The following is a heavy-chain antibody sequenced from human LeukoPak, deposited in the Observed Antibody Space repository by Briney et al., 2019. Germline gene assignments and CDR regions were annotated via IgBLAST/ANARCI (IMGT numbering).Heavy chain of an antibody. CDR3: AKDLYYYDSSGSHYFDY. CDR2: IRYDGSNK. Sequence: GGSLRLSCAASGFTFSSYGMHWVRQAPGKGLEWVAFIRYDGSNKYYADSVKGRFTTSRDNSKNTLYLQMNSLRAEDTAVYYCAKDLYYYDSSGSHYFDYWGQGTLVTVSS. CDR1: GFTFSSYG. V-gene: IGHV3-30*02. D-gene: IGHD3-22*01. J-gene: IGHJ4*02.